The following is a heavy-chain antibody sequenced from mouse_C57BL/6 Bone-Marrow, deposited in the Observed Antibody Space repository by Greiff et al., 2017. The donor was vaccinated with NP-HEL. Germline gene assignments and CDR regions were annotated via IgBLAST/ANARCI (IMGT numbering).Heavy chain of an antibody. J-gene: IGHJ3*01. CDR2: INPNNGGT. V-gene: IGHV1-26*01. D-gene: IGHD2-4*01. CDR1: GYTFTDYY. Sequence: VQLQQSGPELVKPGASVKISCKASGYTFTDYYMNWVKQSHGKSLEWIGDINPNNGGTSYNQKFKGKATLTVDKSSSTAYMELRSLTSEDSAVYYCARRDPIYYDYDGKISFAYWGQGTLVTVSA. CDR3: ARRDPIYYDYDGKISFAY.